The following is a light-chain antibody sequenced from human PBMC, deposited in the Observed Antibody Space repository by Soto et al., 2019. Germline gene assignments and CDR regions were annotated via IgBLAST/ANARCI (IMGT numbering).Light chain of an antibody. CDR2: AAS. J-gene: IGKJ1*01. V-gene: IGKV1-39*01. CDR1: QSISYY. Sequence: DIQMTQSPSSLSASVGDRVTITCRASQSISYYLNWYQQKPGKAPKLLIYAASTVQSGVPSRFSGSGSGTDFTLTISSLQPEDFATYYCQQSYSTLWTFGQGTKVEIK. CDR3: QQSYSTLWT.